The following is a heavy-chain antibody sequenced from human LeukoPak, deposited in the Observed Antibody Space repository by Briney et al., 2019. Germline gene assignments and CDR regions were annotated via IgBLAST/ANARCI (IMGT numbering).Heavy chain of an antibody. CDR1: GYTFTIYG. V-gene: IGHV1-18*01. Sequence: ASVKVSCKTSGYTFTIYGISWVRQAPGQGLEWMGLVSAYGNTNYAQNLQGRVTMTTDTSTSTAYMELRSLRSDDTAVYYCARGIIGYYFDYWGQGTLVTVSS. CDR3: ARGIIGYYFDY. CDR2: VSAYGNT. J-gene: IGHJ4*02. D-gene: IGHD2-15*01.